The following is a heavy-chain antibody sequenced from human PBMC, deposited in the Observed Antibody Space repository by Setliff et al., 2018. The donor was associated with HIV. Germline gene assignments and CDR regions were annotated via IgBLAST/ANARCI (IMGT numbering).Heavy chain of an antibody. Sequence: SETLSLTCTVSGGSITSSSNYWGWIRQPPGKGLEWIGSIYYSGSSYYNPPLKSRVTISVDASKNQFSLKLSSVTAPDTAVYFCARVYYGDLEYWGQGTLVTVSS. CDR3: ARVYYGDLEY. V-gene: IGHV4-39*01. CDR1: GGSITSSSNY. CDR2: IYYSGSS. D-gene: IGHD4-17*01. J-gene: IGHJ4*02.